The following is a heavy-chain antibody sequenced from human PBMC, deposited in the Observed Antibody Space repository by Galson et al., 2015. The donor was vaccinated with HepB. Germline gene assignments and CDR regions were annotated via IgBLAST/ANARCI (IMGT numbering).Heavy chain of an antibody. CDR3: ARGQRDGYNFF. Sequence: SVKVSCKASGYSFTAYHLHWVRQAPGQGLEWMAWITPNSGGANYAQNFQGRVTLTSDTSISTAYMELRGLSSDDTAMYYCARGQRDGYNFFWGQGTLVTVSA. V-gene: IGHV1-2*02. CDR1: GYSFTAYH. D-gene: IGHD5-24*01. CDR2: ITPNSGGA. J-gene: IGHJ4*02.